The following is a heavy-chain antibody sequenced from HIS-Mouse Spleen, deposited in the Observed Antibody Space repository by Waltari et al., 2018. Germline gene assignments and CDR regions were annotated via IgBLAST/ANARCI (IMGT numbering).Heavy chain of an antibody. V-gene: IGHV3-30*18. Sequence: QVQLVESGGGVVQPGRSLSLSCAASGFTFGSHGMHWVRQAPGKGLEWVAVISYDGSNKYYADSVKGRFTISRDNSKNTLYLQMNSLRAEDTAVYYCAKDKHHAFDYWGQGTLVTVSS. CDR1: GFTFGSHG. CDR2: ISYDGSNK. J-gene: IGHJ4*02. CDR3: AKDKHHAFDY.